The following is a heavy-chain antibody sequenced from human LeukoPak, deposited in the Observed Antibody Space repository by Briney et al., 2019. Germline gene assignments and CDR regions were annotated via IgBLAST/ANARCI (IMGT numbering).Heavy chain of an antibody. Sequence: SETLSLTCTGSGGSISSSSYYWGWIRQPPGKLLVWIGRIYYSGSTYYNPSLKSRVTMSVDTSKNQFSLKLSSVTAADTAVYYCSRGEGMTTVTTYGFYFDSWGQGTLVTVSS. CDR1: GGSISSSSYY. CDR2: IYYSGST. V-gene: IGHV4-39*07. D-gene: IGHD4-17*01. J-gene: IGHJ4*02. CDR3: SRGEGMTTVTTYGFYFDS.